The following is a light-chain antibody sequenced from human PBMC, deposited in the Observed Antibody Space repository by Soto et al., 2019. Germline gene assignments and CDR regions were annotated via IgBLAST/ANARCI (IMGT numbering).Light chain of an antibody. V-gene: IGLV2-14*01. J-gene: IGLJ3*02. CDR2: EVT. CDR3: SSYTTSATLV. CDR1: NTDIGVYDY. Sequence: QSVLTQPASVSGSPGQSITISCTGTNTDIGVYDYVSWYQQHPGKAPKVIIYEVTNRPSGVSNRFSGSKSGDTASLTISGLQSEDEADYYCSSYTTSATLVFGGGTQLPS.